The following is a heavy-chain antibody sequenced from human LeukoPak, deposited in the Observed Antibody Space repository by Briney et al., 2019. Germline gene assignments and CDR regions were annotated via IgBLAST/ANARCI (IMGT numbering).Heavy chain of an antibody. J-gene: IGHJ4*02. CDR2: ISWNSGSI. D-gene: IGHD5-18*01. Sequence: GGSLRLSCEASGYTFDDYAMHWVRQAPGKGLEWVSAISWNSGSIGYADSVKGRFTISRDNGKNSLYLQMNSLRTEDTAMYYCAKGHTYGLGESYLDFWGQGTLVSVSS. CDR1: GYTFDDYA. CDR3: AKGHTYGLGESYLDF. V-gene: IGHV3-9*01.